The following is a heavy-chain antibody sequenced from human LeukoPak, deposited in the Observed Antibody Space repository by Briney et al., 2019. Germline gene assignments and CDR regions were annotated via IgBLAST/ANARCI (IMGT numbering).Heavy chain of an antibody. CDR2: IIPIFGTA. V-gene: IGHV1-69*01. D-gene: IGHD2-2*01. Sequence: SVKVSCKASGGTFSSYAISWVRQAPGQGLEWMGGIIPIFGTANYAQKFQGRVTITADESTSTAYMELSSLRSEDTAVYYCASLLGYCSSTSCSEHYWGQGILVTVSS. J-gene: IGHJ4*02. CDR1: GGTFSSYA. CDR3: ASLLGYCSSTSCSEHY.